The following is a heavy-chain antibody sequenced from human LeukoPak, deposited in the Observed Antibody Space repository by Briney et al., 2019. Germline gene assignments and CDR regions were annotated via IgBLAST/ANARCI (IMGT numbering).Heavy chain of an antibody. V-gene: IGHV3-9*01. Sequence: GGSLRLSCAASGFTFDDYAMHWVRQAPGKGLEWVSGISWNSGSIGYADSVKGRFTISRDNAKNSLYLQMNSLRAEDTAVYYCARGWGVAVYWGQGTLVTVSS. D-gene: IGHD3-10*01. CDR2: ISWNSGSI. CDR3: ARGWGVAVY. J-gene: IGHJ4*02. CDR1: GFTFDDYA.